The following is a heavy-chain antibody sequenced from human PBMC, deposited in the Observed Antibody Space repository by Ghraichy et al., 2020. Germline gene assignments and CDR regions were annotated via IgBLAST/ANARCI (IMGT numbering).Heavy chain of an antibody. CDR2: IYHSGST. Sequence: SETLSLTCAVYGGSFNTYYWSWIRQPPGKGLEWIGEIYHSGSTTYSPSLKSRISISVDTSKNQFSLNLDSVTAADTAVYYCARGRNRVVGVILHAFEIWGQGTMVTVSS. J-gene: IGHJ3*02. CDR1: GGSFNTYY. D-gene: IGHD3-10*01. V-gene: IGHV4-34*01. CDR3: ARGRNRVVGVILHAFEI.